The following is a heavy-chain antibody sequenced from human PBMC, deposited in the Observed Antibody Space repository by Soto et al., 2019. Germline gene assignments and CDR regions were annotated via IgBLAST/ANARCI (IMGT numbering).Heavy chain of an antibody. CDR3: AKWRDVTEGDVEYFQN. CDR1: GFTFSNYA. D-gene: IGHD2-21*02. Sequence: EVQLLESGGGLVQPGGSLRLSCAASGFTFSNYAMSWVRQAPGKGPEWVSTIAKSGSRTYDVDSVKGRFTISRDNSKNTLFLQMNSLRVEDTGIYYCAKWRDVTEGDVEYFQNWGQGTLVTVSS. J-gene: IGHJ1*01. V-gene: IGHV3-23*05. CDR2: IAKSGSRT.